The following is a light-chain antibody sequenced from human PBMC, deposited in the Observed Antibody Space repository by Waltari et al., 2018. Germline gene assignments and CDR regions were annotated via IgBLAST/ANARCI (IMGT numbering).Light chain of an antibody. J-gene: IGLJ7*01. Sequence: QSVLTQPPSVSAAPGQRVTISCSGGSSNIGNNYVSWYRQFPGTAPKLLFYENTERPSGMPGRFSGSKAGTSATLDITGLQAGDEADYYCGTWDSSLSGAVCGGGTHLTVL. V-gene: IGLV1-51*02. CDR3: GTWDSSLSGAV. CDR1: SSNIGNNY. CDR2: ENT.